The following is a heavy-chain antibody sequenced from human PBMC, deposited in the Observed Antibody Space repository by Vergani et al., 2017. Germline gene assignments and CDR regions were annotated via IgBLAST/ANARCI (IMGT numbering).Heavy chain of an antibody. CDR3: ARAVVVPAAITARGNYYYGMDV. V-gene: IGHV3-11*05. J-gene: IGHJ6*02. CDR2: ISSSSHYT. D-gene: IGHD2-2*01. Sequence: QVQLVESGGGLVKPGGSLRLSCAASGFTFSDYYMSWIRQAPGKGLEGVSNISSSSHYTNYADSVKGRFTISRDNAKNSLYLQMNSLRAEDTAVYYCARAVVVPAAITARGNYYYGMDVWGQGTTVTVSS. CDR1: GFTFSDYY.